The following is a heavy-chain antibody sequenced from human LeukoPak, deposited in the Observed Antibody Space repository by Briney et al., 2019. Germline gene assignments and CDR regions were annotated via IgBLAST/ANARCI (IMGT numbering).Heavy chain of an antibody. CDR3: ARHRDGGNSGANDD. J-gene: IGHJ4*02. CDR1: GYTFTSYG. Sequence: GASVKVSCKASGYTFTSYGISWVRQAPGQGLEWMGWNSPYNGNTNSAQKLQGRVTMTTDTSTSTAYMELRSLRSDDTAMYYCARHRDGGNSGANDDWGQGTLVTVSS. CDR2: NSPYNGNT. D-gene: IGHD4-23*01. V-gene: IGHV1-18*01.